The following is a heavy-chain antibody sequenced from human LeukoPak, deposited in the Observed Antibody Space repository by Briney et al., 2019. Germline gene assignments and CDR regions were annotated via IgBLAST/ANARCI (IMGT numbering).Heavy chain of an antibody. J-gene: IGHJ3*02. D-gene: IGHD5-24*01. CDR3: ARGKDGYSSRPADAFDI. Sequence: ASVKVSCKASGYTFTGYYMHWVRQAPGQGLEWMGWINPNSGGTNYAQKFQGRVTMTRDTSISTAYMELSRLRSDDTAVYYCARGKDGYSSRPADAFDIWGQGTMVTVSS. CDR1: GYTFTGYY. CDR2: INPNSGGT. V-gene: IGHV1-2*02.